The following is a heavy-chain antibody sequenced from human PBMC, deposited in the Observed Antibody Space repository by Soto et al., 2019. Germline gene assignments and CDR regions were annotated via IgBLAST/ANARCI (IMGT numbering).Heavy chain of an antibody. V-gene: IGHV3-23*01. CDR3: AKDGRYCSGGSCYPEAFDI. D-gene: IGHD2-15*01. Sequence: PGGSLRLSCAASGFTFSSYAMSWVRQAPGKGLEWVSAISGSGGSTYYADSVKGRFTISRDNSKNTLYLQMNSLRAEDTAVYYCAKDGRYCSGGSCYPEAFDIWGQGTMVTVSS. CDR2: ISGSGGST. J-gene: IGHJ3*02. CDR1: GFTFSSYA.